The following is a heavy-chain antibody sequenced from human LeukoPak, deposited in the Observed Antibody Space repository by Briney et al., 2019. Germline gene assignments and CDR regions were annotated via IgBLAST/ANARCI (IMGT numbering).Heavy chain of an antibody. J-gene: IGHJ4*02. CDR2: ISGSGGST. Sequence: PGGSLRLSCAASGFTFSSYAMSWVRQAPGKGLEWVSAISGSGGSTYYADSVKGRFTISRDNSKNTLYLQMNSLRAEDTAVYYCAKDISPRKVVVVAATGYWGQGTLVTVSS. V-gene: IGHV3-23*01. CDR1: GFTFSSYA. CDR3: AKDISPRKVVVVAATGY. D-gene: IGHD2-15*01.